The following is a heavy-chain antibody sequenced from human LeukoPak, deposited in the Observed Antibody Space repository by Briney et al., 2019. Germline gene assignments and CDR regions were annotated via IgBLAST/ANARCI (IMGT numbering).Heavy chain of an antibody. J-gene: IGHJ6*03. CDR1: GYTFTSYD. Sequence: RASVKVSCKASGYTFTSYDINWVRQATGQGLEWMGWMNPNSGNTGYAQKFQGRVTITRNTSISTAYMELSSLRSEDTAVYYCARGSYCSSTSCNYYYYYMDVWGKGTTVTVSS. CDR3: ARGSYCSSTSCNYYYYYMDV. V-gene: IGHV1-8*03. D-gene: IGHD2-2*01. CDR2: MNPNSGNT.